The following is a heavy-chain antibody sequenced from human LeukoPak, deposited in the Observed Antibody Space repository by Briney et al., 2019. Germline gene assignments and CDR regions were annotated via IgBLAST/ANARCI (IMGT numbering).Heavy chain of an antibody. CDR1: GYTFTGYY. CDR2: INPNSGGT. V-gene: IGHV1-2*02. Sequence: ASVKVSCKASGYTFTGYYMHWVRQAPGQGLEWMGWINPNSGGTNYAQKLQGRVTMTRDTSISTAYMELSRLRSDDTAVYYCARDQGSSGWYVSHYYGMDVWGQGTTVTVSS. D-gene: IGHD6-19*01. CDR3: ARDQGSSGWYVSHYYGMDV. J-gene: IGHJ6*02.